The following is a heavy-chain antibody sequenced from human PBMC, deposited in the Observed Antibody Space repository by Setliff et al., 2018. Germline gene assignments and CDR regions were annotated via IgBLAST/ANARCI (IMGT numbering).Heavy chain of an antibody. J-gene: IGHJ6*02. D-gene: IGHD3-9*01. Sequence: ASVKVSCKASGYTFTSYDINWVRQATGQGLEWMGWMNPNSGNTGYAQKFQGRVTITRNTSISTAYMELSSLRSEDTAVYYCARVGFYDILTGATNYYYGMDVWGQGTTVTVSS. CDR3: ARVGFYDILTGATNYYYGMDV. V-gene: IGHV1-8*03. CDR2: MNPNSGNT. CDR1: GYTFTSYD.